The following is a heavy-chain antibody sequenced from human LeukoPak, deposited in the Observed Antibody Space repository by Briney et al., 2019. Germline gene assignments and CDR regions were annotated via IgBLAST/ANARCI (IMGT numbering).Heavy chain of an antibody. CDR1: GYTFTGYY. D-gene: IGHD4-23*01. J-gene: IGHJ6*02. CDR3: ARVDGDYDGNYYYYYCMDV. Sequence: ASVKVSFKSSGYTFTGYYMNWVRQAPGQELEWMGWITPNSGGTNYAQKFQGRVTMTRDTSISTAYMELSRLISDDTAVYYCARVDGDYDGNYYYYYCMDVWGQGTTVTVSS. V-gene: IGHV1-2*02. CDR2: ITPNSGGT.